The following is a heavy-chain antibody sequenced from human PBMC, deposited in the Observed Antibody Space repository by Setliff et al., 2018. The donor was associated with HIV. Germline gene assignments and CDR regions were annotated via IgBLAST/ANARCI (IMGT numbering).Heavy chain of an antibody. V-gene: IGHV3-13*01. D-gene: IGHD3-10*01. CDR2: IGTAGDT. J-gene: IGHJ2*01. CDR1: GFTFSSYL. CDR3: ARDPYRGRSYWYFDL. Sequence: GGSLRLSCAASGFTFSSYLMHWVRQATGKGLEWVSAIGTAGDTYYPGSVKGRFTISRENAKNSLYLQMNSLRAGDTAVYYCARDPYRGRSYWYFDLWGRGTLVTVSS.